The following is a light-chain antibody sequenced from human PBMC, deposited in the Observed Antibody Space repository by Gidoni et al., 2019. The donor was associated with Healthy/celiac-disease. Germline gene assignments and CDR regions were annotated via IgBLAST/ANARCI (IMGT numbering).Light chain of an antibody. CDR1: PSVLYSSNNNNY. Sequence: DIVMSQSPDPLAVSLGERATINCKSSPSVLYSSNNNNYLPRYQQQPGLPTKLLIYWASTRESGVPDRCSDRGSGTDFTLTLRSLKAVCLAFYYCPQYYSSPFTFGAGPKVD. V-gene: IGKV4-1*01. J-gene: IGKJ3*01. CDR2: WAS. CDR3: PQYYSSPFT.